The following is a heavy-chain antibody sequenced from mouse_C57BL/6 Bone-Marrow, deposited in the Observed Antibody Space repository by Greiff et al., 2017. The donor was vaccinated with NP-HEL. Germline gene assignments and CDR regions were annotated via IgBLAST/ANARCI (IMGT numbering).Heavy chain of an antibody. J-gene: IGHJ2*01. CDR2: ISDGGSYT. Sequence: EVKLVESGGGLVKPGGSLKLSCAASGFTFSSYAMSWVRQTPEKRLEWVATISDGGSYTYYPDNVKGRFTTSRDNAKNNLYLQMSHLKSEDTAMYYCARGFYYSNYRTPNDFDYWGQGTTLTVSS. CDR1: GFTFSSYA. V-gene: IGHV5-4*03. D-gene: IGHD2-5*01. CDR3: ARGFYYSNYRTPNDFDY.